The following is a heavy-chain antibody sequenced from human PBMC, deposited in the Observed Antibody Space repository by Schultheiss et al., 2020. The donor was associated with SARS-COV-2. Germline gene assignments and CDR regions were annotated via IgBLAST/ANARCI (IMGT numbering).Heavy chain of an antibody. CDR2: INHSGST. D-gene: IGHD1-20*01. CDR1: GGSFSGYY. Sequence: SQTLSLTCAVYGGSFSGYYWSWIRQPPGKGLEWIGEINHSGSTNYNPSLKSRVTISVDTSKNQFSLKLSSVTAADTAVYYCARADNSRPSYFDYWGQGTLVTVSS. V-gene: IGHV4-34*01. J-gene: IGHJ4*02. CDR3: ARADNSRPSYFDY.